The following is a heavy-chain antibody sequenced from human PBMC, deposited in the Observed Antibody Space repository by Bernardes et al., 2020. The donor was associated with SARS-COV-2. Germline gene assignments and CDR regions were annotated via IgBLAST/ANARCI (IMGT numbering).Heavy chain of an antibody. J-gene: IGHJ4*02. CDR3: AKGGPYKWNNGLS. V-gene: IGHV4-34*01. Sequence: SETLSLTCVVYGGSLSGFYWTWIRQAPEKGLEWIGEINQSGRNNYNPSLKGRGTMSVDTSKNQFSLKLTSVTAADTAVYYCAKGGPYKWNNGLSWGQGTLVTVSS. CDR2: INQSGRN. D-gene: IGHD1-20*01. CDR1: GGSLSGFY.